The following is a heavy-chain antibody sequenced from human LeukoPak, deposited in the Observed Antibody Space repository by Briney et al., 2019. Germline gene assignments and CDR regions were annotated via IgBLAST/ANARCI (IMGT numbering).Heavy chain of an antibody. CDR1: GFTFSSYG. D-gene: IGHD2-15*01. V-gene: IGHV3-33*06. J-gene: IGHJ4*02. Sequence: GGSLRLSCGASGFTFSSYGMHWVRQAPGKGLEWVAVIWYDGSNKYYADSVKGRFTISSDNSKSTLCLQMNSLRAEDTAVYYCAKQLGYCSDGSCYFPYWGQGTLVTVSS. CDR3: AKQLGYCSDGSCYFPY. CDR2: IWYDGSNK.